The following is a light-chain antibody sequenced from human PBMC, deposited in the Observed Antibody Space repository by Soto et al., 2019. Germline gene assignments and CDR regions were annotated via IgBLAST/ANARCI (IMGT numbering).Light chain of an antibody. CDR1: HNIVNY. J-gene: IGKJ4*01. Sequence: DIQMTQSPSSLSASVGDRVTITCRASHNIVNYLNWYQRKPGKAPKLLIYAASILQSGVPSRFSGSGSGTDFTLTITTLQPEDFATFYCPQTYSAPLTFGGVTKVDIK. CDR3: PQTYSAPLT. V-gene: IGKV1-39*01. CDR2: AAS.